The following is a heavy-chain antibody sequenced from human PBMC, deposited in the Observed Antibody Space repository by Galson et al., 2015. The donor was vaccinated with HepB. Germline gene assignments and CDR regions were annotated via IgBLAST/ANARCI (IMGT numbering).Heavy chain of an antibody. Sequence: SVKVSCKASGYTFTSYGISWVRQAPGQGLEWMGWIIAYNGNTNYAQKLQGRVTMTTDTSTSTAYMELRSLRSDDTAVYYGARDQPWGYYDRHGTPVDYWGQGTMVTVSS. J-gene: IGHJ4*02. CDR1: GYTFTSYG. D-gene: IGHD3-22*01. CDR3: ARDQPWGYYDRHGTPVDY. V-gene: IGHV1-18*04. CDR2: IIAYNGNT.